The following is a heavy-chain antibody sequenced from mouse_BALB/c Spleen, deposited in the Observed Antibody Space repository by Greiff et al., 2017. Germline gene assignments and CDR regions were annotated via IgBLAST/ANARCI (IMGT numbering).Heavy chain of an antibody. J-gene: IGHJ4*01. Sequence: QVQLKESGAELMKPGASVKISCKATGYTFSSYWIEWVKQRPGHGLEWIGEILPGSGSTNYNEKFKGKATFTADTSSNTAYMQLSSLTSEDSAVYYCARVYYDYDGGYAMDYWGQGTSVTVSS. V-gene: IGHV1-9*01. CDR2: ILPGSGST. D-gene: IGHD2-4*01. CDR1: GYTFSSYW. CDR3: ARVYYDYDGGYAMDY.